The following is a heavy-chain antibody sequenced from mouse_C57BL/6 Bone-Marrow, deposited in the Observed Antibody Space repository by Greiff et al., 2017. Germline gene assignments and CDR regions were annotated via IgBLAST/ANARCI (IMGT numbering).Heavy chain of an antibody. CDR2: INPSSGYT. CDR1: GYTFTSYW. D-gene: IGHD2-3*01. CDR3: AIDGYYGTFAY. V-gene: IGHV1-7*01. Sequence: QVQLQQSGAELAKPGASVKLSCKASGYTFTSYWMHWVKQRPGQGLEWIGYINPSSGYTKYNQKFKDKATLTVDKSSSTAYMQLSSLTAEDSAVFYCAIDGYYGTFAYWGQGTTLTVSS. J-gene: IGHJ2*01.